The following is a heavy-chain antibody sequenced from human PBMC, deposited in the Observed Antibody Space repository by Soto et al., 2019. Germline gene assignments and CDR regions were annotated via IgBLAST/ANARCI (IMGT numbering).Heavy chain of an antibody. J-gene: IGHJ4*02. CDR1: GFTFSSYW. CDR2: IKQDGSEK. CDR3: ARDRGQDYCSGGSCYSDTGPFFDY. D-gene: IGHD2-15*01. Sequence: EGSLRLSCAASGFTFSSYWMSWVRQAPGKGLEWVANIKQDGSEKYYVDSVKGRFTISRDNAKNSLYLQMNSLRAEDTAVYYCARDRGQDYCSGGSCYSDTGPFFDYWGQGTLVTVSS. V-gene: IGHV3-7*01.